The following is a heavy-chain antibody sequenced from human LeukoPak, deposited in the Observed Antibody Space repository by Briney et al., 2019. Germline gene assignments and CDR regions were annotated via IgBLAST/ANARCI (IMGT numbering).Heavy chain of an antibody. CDR3: ARKFLGNRWYYFDD. CDR2: MNPNTGNT. D-gene: IGHD4-23*01. V-gene: IGHV1-8*02. Sequence: ASVKVSCKASGYTFTSYAMHWVRQATGQGLEWMGWMNPNTGNTGYAQKFQGRVTMTRDTSISTAYMELSSLRSDDTAGYYCARKFLGNRWYYFDDWGQGTLVTVSS. J-gene: IGHJ4*02. CDR1: GYTFTSYA.